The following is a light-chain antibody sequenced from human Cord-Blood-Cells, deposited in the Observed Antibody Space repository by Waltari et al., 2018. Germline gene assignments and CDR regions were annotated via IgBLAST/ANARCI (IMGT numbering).Light chain of an antibody. Sequence: DIKMTQSPSSLSASVGDRINITCRASQSISSSANWYQQKPGKAPKLLSYSSSSLQSGVPSRFSGSGSVTDLTLTISSLQPEDFATYYCQQSYSTPLTFGGGTKVE. CDR2: SSS. V-gene: IGKV1-39*01. J-gene: IGKJ4*01. CDR3: QQSYSTPLT. CDR1: QSISSS.